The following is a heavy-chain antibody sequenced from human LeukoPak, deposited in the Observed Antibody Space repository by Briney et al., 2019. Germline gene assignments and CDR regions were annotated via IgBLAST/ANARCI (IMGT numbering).Heavy chain of an antibody. J-gene: IGHJ4*02. CDR2: INHSGST. Sequence: SEPLSLTCAVYGGSFSGYYWSWIRQPPGKGLEWIGEINHSGSTNYNPSLKSRVTISVDTSKNQFSLKLSSVTAADTAVYYCRVDTAMVHYFDYWGQGTLVTVSS. V-gene: IGHV4-34*01. CDR1: GGSFSGYY. D-gene: IGHD5-18*01. CDR3: RVDTAMVHYFDY.